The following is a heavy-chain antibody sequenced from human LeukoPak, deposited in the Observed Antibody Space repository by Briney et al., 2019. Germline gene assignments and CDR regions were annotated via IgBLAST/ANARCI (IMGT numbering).Heavy chain of an antibody. CDR3: ARETMGADIVVVPTPFDAFDL. CDR1: GFTFGRYW. D-gene: IGHD2-2*01. V-gene: IGHV3-7*01. J-gene: IGHJ3*01. Sequence: VGSLRLSCAASGFTFGRYWMSWVRQAPGKGLEWVANIKQDGSEKYYVDSVKGRFTISRDNAKNSMYLQMNSLRAEDTAVYYCARETMGADIVVVPTPFDAFDLWGQGTMVTVSS. CDR2: IKQDGSEK.